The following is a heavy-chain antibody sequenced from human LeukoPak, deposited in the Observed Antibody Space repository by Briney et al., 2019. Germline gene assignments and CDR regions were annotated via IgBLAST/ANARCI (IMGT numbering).Heavy chain of an antibody. CDR3: AREGLVATIDY. CDR2: INHSGCT. Sequence: SETLSLTCAVYGGSFSGYYWSWIRQPPGKGLEWIGEINHSGCTNYNPSLKSRVTISVDTSKNQFSLKLSSVTAADTAVYYCAREGLVATIDYWGQGTLVTVSS. D-gene: IGHD5-12*01. V-gene: IGHV4-34*01. CDR1: GGSFSGYY. J-gene: IGHJ4*02.